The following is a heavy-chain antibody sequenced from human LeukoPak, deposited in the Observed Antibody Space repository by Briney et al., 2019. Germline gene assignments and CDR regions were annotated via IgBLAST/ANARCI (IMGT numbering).Heavy chain of an antibody. CDR3: ARGGHSSAFFDY. CDR1: GFTFSIYA. J-gene: IGHJ4*02. D-gene: IGHD3-22*01. V-gene: IGHV3-23*01. Sequence: GGSLRLSCAASGFTFSIYAMSWVRQAPGKGLEWVSTISGSGGSTYYTDSVRGRFTISRDNSKNTLYLQMNSLRAEDTAVYYCARGGHSSAFFDYWGQGTLVTVSS. CDR2: ISGSGGST.